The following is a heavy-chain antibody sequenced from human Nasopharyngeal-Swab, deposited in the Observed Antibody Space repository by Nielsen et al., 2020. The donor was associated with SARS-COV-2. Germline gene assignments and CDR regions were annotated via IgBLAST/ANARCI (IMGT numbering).Heavy chain of an antibody. D-gene: IGHD2-15*01. Sequence: SQTLSPTCAISGDSVSNNIAAWRWIRQSSSRGLEWLARTYYRSQWFYDYAVSVRSRIVINPDTSKNQFSLQLSSVTPEDTAVYYCARGSQETRWSWGQGTLVTVSS. CDR3: ARGSQETRWS. V-gene: IGHV6-1*01. J-gene: IGHJ5*02. CDR1: GDSVSNNIAA. CDR2: TYYRSQWFY.